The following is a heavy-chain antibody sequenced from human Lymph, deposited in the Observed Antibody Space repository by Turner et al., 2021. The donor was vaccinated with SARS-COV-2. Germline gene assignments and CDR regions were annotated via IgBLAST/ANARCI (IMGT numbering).Heavy chain of an antibody. CDR2: ISYDGSNK. D-gene: IGHD3-16*01. J-gene: IGHJ4*02. Sequence: SSYAMHWVRQAPGKGLESVALISYDGSNKYYADSVKGRITISRDNSKNTLYLQMNSLRTEDTAVYYCAGDMGGFLGYWGQGTLVTVSS. CDR3: AGDMGGFLGY. V-gene: IGHV3-30-3*01. CDR1: SSYA.